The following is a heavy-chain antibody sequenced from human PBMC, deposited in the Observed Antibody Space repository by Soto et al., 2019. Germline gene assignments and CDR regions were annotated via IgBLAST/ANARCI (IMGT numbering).Heavy chain of an antibody. V-gene: IGHV5-51*01. D-gene: IGHD5-12*01. CDR3: ARSVPYIAELATPYYFDY. Sequence: GESLKISCKGSGYSFTSVGPDWVRQMPGRGLEWMGIIYPHDSDTRYSPSFQGQVTISADKSISTAYLQWSSLRAEDTAVYYCARSVPYIAELATPYYFDYWGPGTLVTVSS. CDR1: GYSFTSVG. CDR2: IYPHDSDT. J-gene: IGHJ4*02.